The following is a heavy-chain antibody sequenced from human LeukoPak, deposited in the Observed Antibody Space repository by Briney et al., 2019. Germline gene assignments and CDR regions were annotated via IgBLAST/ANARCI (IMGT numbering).Heavy chain of an antibody. D-gene: IGHD3-10*01. CDR3: ARDDYRGVTNFDP. V-gene: IGHV4-59*01. J-gene: IGHJ5*02. CDR1: GGSISPCF. Sequence: SETLPLTCTVSGGSISPCFWSWIRQPPGKGLEWIGYISYTGSTNYNPSLKSRVTISVDTSKNQFSLQLTSVTAADTAVYYCARDDYRGVTNFDPWGQGTLVTVSS. CDR2: ISYTGST.